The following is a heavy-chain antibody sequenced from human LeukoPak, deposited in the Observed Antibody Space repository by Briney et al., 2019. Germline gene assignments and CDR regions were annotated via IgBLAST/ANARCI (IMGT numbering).Heavy chain of an antibody. J-gene: IGHJ4*02. D-gene: IGHD6-19*01. V-gene: IGHV3-13*01. CDR1: GFTFIDYD. CDR2: IGIRGDT. Sequence: GGSLRLSCAASGFTFIDYDMHWVRQVIGKGLEWVSAIGIRGDTHYSGSVKGRFTISREIAESSLYLQMNSLRAEDTAVYYCARGGIQVSGIDEFDYWGQGTLVTVSS. CDR3: ARGGIQVSGIDEFDY.